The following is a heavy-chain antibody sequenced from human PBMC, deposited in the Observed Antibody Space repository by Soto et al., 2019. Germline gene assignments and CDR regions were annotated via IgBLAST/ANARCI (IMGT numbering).Heavy chain of an antibody. CDR3: ARDQVAPAGTGKNYYYYYGMDV. J-gene: IGHJ6*02. D-gene: IGHD6-13*01. Sequence: ASVKVSCKASGYTFTSYYMHWVRQAPGQGLEWMGIINPSGGSTSYAQKFQGRVTMTRDTSTSTVYMELSSLRSEDTAVYYCARDQVAPAGTGKNYYYYYGMDVWGQGTTVTVSS. V-gene: IGHV1-46*01. CDR1: GYTFTSYY. CDR2: INPSGGST.